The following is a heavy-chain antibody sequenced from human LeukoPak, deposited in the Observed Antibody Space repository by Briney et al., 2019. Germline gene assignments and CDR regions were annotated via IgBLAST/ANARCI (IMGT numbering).Heavy chain of an antibody. CDR3: AMPSYDTNYYMDV. V-gene: IGHV3-30*03. J-gene: IGHJ6*03. D-gene: IGHD5-12*01. CDR1: GFTFSSYS. Sequence: PGGSLRLSCAASGFTFSSYSMNWVRQAPGKGLEWVAVISYDGSNKYYADSVKGRFTISRDNSKNTLYLQMNSLRAEDTAVYYCAMPSYDTNYYMDVWGKGTTVTVSS. CDR2: ISYDGSNK.